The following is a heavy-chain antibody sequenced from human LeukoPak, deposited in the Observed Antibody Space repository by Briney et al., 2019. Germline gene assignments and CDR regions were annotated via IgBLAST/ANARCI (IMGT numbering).Heavy chain of an antibody. CDR2: ISYGGNNK. CDR3: ARERLEQQLVYYYYGMDV. V-gene: IGHV3-30-3*01. D-gene: IGHD6-13*01. CDR1: GFIFSSYA. J-gene: IGHJ6*02. Sequence: PGGSLRLSCAASGFIFSSYAMHWVRQAPGKGLEWVAVISYGGNNKNYADSVKGRFSISRDNSGNTLYLQMNSLRADHTAVYYCARERLEQQLVYYYYGMDVWGQGTTATVSS.